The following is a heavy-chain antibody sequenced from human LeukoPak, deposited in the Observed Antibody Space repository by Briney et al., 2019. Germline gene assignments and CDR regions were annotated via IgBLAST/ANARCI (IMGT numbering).Heavy chain of an antibody. D-gene: IGHD3-10*01. CDR2: IYYSGST. Sequence: PSETLSLTCTVSGGSISSYYWSWIRQPPGKGLEWIGYIYYSGSTNYNPSLKSRVTISVDTSKNQFSLKLSSVTAADTAVYYCARARYYGSGSYYIDRFDPWGQGTLVTVSS. J-gene: IGHJ5*02. V-gene: IGHV4-59*01. CDR1: GGSISSYY. CDR3: ARARYYGSGSYYIDRFDP.